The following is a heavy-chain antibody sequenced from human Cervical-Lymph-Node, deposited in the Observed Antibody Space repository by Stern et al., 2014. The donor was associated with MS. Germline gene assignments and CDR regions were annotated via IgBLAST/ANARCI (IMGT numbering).Heavy chain of an antibody. CDR2: IDRSGGST. V-gene: IGHV1-46*03. Sequence: DQLVESGAEVKKPGASVKVSCKASGYTFTYYYVHWVRQAPGQGLEWMGIIDRSGGSTTYAQKFQGRVTMTRDTSTSTVYMELTSLRSEDTAVYYCARANYDILTAYYLDYWGQGTLVIVSS. CDR1: GYTFTYYY. J-gene: IGHJ4*02. CDR3: ARANYDILTAYYLDY. D-gene: IGHD3-9*01.